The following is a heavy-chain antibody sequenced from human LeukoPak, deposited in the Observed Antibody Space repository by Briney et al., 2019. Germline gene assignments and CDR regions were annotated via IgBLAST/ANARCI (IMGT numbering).Heavy chain of an antibody. J-gene: IGHJ5*01. CDR3: ARASGSYWWFDS. Sequence: RASVKVSCKASGGTFSSYAISWVRQAPGQGLEWMGWINPNSGGTNYAQKFQGSVTMTRDTSISTVYMELSRLRSDDTAVYYCARASGSYWWFDSWGQGTLVTVSS. D-gene: IGHD1-26*01. V-gene: IGHV1-2*02. CDR1: GGTFSSYA. CDR2: INPNSGGT.